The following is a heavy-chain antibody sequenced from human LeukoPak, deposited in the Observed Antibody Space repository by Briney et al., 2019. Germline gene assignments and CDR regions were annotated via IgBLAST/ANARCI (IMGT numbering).Heavy chain of an antibody. V-gene: IGHV1-46*01. J-gene: IGHJ4*02. CDR2: INPSGGST. CDR3: ARTPWFGELLFYYFDY. CDR1: GYTFTSYY. D-gene: IGHD3-10*01. Sequence: ASVKVSCEASGYTFTSYYMHWVRQAPEQGLEWMGIINPSGGSTSYAQKFQGRVTMTRDTSTSTVYMELSSLRSEDTAVYYCARTPWFGELLFYYFDYWGQGTLVTVSP.